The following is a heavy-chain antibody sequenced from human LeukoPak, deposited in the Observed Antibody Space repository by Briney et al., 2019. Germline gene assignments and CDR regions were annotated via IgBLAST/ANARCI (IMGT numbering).Heavy chain of an antibody. CDR3: AKDQSHTNWFDP. Sequence: PGGSLRLSCAASGFTFSSYAMSWVRQAPGKGLEWVSAISGSGGSTYYADSVKGRFTISRDNSKNSLYLQMDSLRTEDTALYYCAKDQSHTNWFDPWGQGTLVTVSS. CDR1: GFTFSSYA. CDR2: ISGSGGST. J-gene: IGHJ5*02. V-gene: IGHV3-23*01.